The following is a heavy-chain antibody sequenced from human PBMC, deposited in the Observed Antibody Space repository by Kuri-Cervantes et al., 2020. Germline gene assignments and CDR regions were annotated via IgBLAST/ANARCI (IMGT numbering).Heavy chain of an antibody. CDR1: GGTFSSYA. CDR2: MNPNSGNT. J-gene: IGHJ5*02. D-gene: IGHD6-13*01. CDR3: ARLPLSGSSWYRRPQNNWFDP. Sequence: ASVKVSCKASGGTFSSYAISWVRQAPGQGLEWMGWMNPNSGNTGYAQKFQGRVTMTRNTSISTAYMELSSLRSEDTAVYYCARLPLSGSSWYRRPQNNWFDPWGQGTLVTVSS. V-gene: IGHV1-8*02.